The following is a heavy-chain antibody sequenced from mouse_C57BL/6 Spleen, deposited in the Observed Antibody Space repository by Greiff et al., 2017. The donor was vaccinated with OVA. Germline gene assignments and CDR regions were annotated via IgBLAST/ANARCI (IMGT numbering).Heavy chain of an antibody. CDR3: AKGPMVTTGYYAMDY. V-gene: IGHV1-9*01. D-gene: IGHD2-2*01. CDR2: IFPGSGST. CDR1: GYTFTGYW. J-gene: IGHJ4*01. Sequence: VQLQQSGAELMKPGASVKLSCKATGYTFTGYWIAWVKQRPGHGLEWIGVIFPGSGSTNYNEKFKGKATFTADTSSNTAYMQLSSLTTEDSAIYYCAKGPMVTTGYYAMDYWGQGTSVTVSS.